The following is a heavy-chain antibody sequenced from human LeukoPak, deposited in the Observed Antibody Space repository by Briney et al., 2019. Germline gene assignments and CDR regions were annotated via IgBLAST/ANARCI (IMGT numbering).Heavy chain of an antibody. J-gene: IGHJ6*03. D-gene: IGHD2-21*01. CDR3: AKHLGSHSFLFYYMDV. V-gene: IGHV3-23*01. Sequence: QPGGSLRLSCEASQFTFSRFAMSWLRQAQGTGLEWVSTLSGSGTATYYADSVKGRFTTSRDNSKDTLYLQMDNLRADDTAVYYCAKHLGSHSFLFYYMDVWGTGTSVIVSS. CDR1: QFTFSRFA. CDR2: LSGSGTAT.